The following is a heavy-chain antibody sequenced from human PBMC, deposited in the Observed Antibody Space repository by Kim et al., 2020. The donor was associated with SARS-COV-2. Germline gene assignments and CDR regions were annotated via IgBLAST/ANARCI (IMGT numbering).Heavy chain of an antibody. Sequence: SETLSLTCAVYGGSFSGYYWSWIRQPQGKGLEWIGEINHSGSTNYNPSLKSRVTIPVETSKNQFSLKLSSVTAADPAVYYCARPPTVTRPRRYFDYWGQG. CDR3: ARPPTVTRPRRYFDY. CDR1: GGSFSGYY. V-gene: IGHV4-34*01. CDR2: INHSGST. D-gene: IGHD4-17*01. J-gene: IGHJ4*02.